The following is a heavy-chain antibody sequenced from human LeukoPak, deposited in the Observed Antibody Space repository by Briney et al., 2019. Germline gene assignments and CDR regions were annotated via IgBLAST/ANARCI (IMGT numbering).Heavy chain of an antibody. CDR2: IIPIFGAA. CDR1: GGTFSSYA. V-gene: IGHV1-69*13. J-gene: IGHJ3*02. D-gene: IGHD3-22*01. CDR3: ATLHYYDSSGYYLGAFDI. Sequence: PVKVSRRASGGTFSSYAISWVRQAPGQGLEWMGGIIPIFGAANYAQKFQGRVTITADESTSTAYMELSSLRSGDTAVYYCATLHYYDSSGYYLGAFDIWGQGTMVTASS.